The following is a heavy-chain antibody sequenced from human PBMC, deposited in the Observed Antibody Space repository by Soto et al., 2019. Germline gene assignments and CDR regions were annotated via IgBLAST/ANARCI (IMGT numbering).Heavy chain of an antibody. V-gene: IGHV3-23*01. J-gene: IGHJ5*02. CDR1: GFTFSSYA. CDR3: AKDGYDDSRGYYYGSAPFDP. D-gene: IGHD3-22*01. CDR2: ISRSGAST. Sequence: GGSLRLSCAASGFTFSSYAMNWVRQAPGKGLEWVSGISRSGASTYYADSVKGRFTISRDNSKNTLYLQMNSLRAEDTAVYYCAKDGYDDSRGYYYGSAPFDPWGQGTLVTVSS.